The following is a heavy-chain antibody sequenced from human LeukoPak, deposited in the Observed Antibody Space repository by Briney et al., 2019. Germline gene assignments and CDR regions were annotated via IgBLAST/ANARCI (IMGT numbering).Heavy chain of an antibody. CDR2: IYYIGST. D-gene: IGHD3-9*01. CDR1: GGSISSYY. Sequence: PSETLSLTCTVSGGSISSYYWSWIRQPPGKGLEWIGYIYYIGSTNYNPSLKSRVTISVDTSKNQFSLKLSSVTAADTAVYYCARGSIKNFDYWGQGTLVTVSS. J-gene: IGHJ4*02. V-gene: IGHV4-59*01. CDR3: ARGSIKNFDY.